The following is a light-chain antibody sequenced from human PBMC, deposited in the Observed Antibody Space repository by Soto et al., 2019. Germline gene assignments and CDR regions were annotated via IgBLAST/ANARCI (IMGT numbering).Light chain of an antibody. CDR1: PSVARSY. CDR2: SAS. V-gene: IGKV3-20*01. CDR3: HHLVSLPET. Sequence: EVVLTQSPGTLSLSPGERVTLSCSASPSVARSYLAWYQQKPGRAPRIIFYSASSSATGFPDRFSVSGSGTDFTLTIRRLEPEYVAVYYCHHLVSLPETFGQGTNVE. J-gene: IGKJ1*01.